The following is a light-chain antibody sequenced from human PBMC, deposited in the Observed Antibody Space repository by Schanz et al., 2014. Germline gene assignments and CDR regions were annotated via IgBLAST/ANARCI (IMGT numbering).Light chain of an antibody. V-gene: IGLV2-11*01. Sequence: QSALTQPRSVSGSPGQSVTISCTGTSSDVGGYNYVSWYQQHPGKAPKLMIYEVTKRPSGVSNRFSGSKSGNTASLTISGLQAEDEADYYCSSYAGNNKLLFGGGTKLTVL. CDR3: SSYAGNNKLL. CDR1: SSDVGGYNY. J-gene: IGLJ2*01. CDR2: EVT.